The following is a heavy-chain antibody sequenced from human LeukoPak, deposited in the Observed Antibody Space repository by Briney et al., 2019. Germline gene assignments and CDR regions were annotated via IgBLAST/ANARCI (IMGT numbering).Heavy chain of an antibody. J-gene: IGHJ2*01. Sequence: PSETLSLTCTVSGYSISSGYYWGWIRQPPGKGLEWIGSIYHSGSTYYNPSLKSRVTISVDTSKNQFSLKLSSVTAADTAVYYCARVSSSGYHTRYWYFDLWGRGTLVAVSS. CDR1: GYSISSGYY. CDR3: ARVSSSGYHTRYWYFDL. V-gene: IGHV4-38-2*02. D-gene: IGHD3-22*01. CDR2: IYHSGST.